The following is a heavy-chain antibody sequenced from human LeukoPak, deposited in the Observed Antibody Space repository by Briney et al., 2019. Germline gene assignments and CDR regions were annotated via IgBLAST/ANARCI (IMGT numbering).Heavy chain of an antibody. D-gene: IGHD3-10*01. CDR3: ARQSGYAVNNAFDF. V-gene: IGHV4-39*01. CDR2: IHYSGST. Sequence: SETLSLTCTVSGDSISSSNYYWGWIRQPPGKGLEWIGSIHYSGSTSYSPSLKGRVTISVDTSKNQFSLNLASVTAADTAVYYCARQSGYAVNNAFDFWGQGTMVTVSS. J-gene: IGHJ3*01. CDR1: GDSISSSNYY.